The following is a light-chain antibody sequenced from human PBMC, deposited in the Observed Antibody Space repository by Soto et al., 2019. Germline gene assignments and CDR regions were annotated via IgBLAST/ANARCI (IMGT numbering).Light chain of an antibody. CDR1: QSVTSNL. J-gene: IGKJ1*01. CDR2: GAS. Sequence: EIVLTQSPGTLSLSPGERATLSCRASQSVTSNLLAWYQQKPGQAPKLLIYGASSRATGIPDRFSGSGSGTDFTLTISRLESEDFAVYYCQQYGTSPRTFGQGTKVEIK. V-gene: IGKV3-20*01. CDR3: QQYGTSPRT.